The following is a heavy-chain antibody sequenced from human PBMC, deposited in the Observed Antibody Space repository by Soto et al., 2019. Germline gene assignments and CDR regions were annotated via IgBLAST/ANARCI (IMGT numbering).Heavy chain of an antibody. CDR1: GGSFSGYD. Sequence: SETLALTCAVAGGSFSGYDWTGTRQPPGTGLEWIGEINHSGSTNYNPSLKSRVTISVDTSKNQFSLKLTSVTAADTAVYYCARAKITGLFDYCGQGTLVTVS. CDR3: ARAKITGLFDY. CDR2: INHSGST. J-gene: IGHJ4*02. V-gene: IGHV4-34*01. D-gene: IGHD2-8*02.